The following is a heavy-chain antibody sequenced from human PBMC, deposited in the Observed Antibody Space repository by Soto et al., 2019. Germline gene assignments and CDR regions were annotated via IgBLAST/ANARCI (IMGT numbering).Heavy chain of an antibody. Sequence: EVQLLESRGGLVQPGGSVRLSCVVSGFTFSSHSMSWVRQAPGKGLEWVSRISTSGSGTYHADSVKGRFAISRDNSKNTLFLQMNSLRAEDTAEYYCARGSSELGYWGQGTLVTVSS. V-gene: IGHV3-23*01. CDR3: ARGSSELGY. J-gene: IGHJ4*02. CDR2: ISTSGSGT. D-gene: IGHD3-10*01. CDR1: GFTFSSHS.